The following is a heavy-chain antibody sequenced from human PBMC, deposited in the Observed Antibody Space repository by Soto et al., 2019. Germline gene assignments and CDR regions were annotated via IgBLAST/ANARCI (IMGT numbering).Heavy chain of an antibody. CDR1: GFTFSSYN. Sequence: GGSLRLSCAASGFTFSSYNINWVRQAPGKGLEWVSSISSSSSHIYYADSVKGRFTISRDNAKNSLYLQMNSLGAEDTAVYYCARDDYGFDYWGQGTLVTVSS. CDR2: ISSSSSHI. D-gene: IGHD4-17*01. CDR3: ARDDYGFDY. V-gene: IGHV3-21*01. J-gene: IGHJ4*02.